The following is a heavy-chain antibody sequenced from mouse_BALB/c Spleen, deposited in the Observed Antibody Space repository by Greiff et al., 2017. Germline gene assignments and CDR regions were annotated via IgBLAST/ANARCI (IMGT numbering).Heavy chain of an antibody. D-gene: IGHD2-4*01. CDR2: ISSGGSYT. J-gene: IGHJ1*01. Sequence: EVKLMESGGDLVKPGGSLKLSCAASGFTFSSYGMSWVRQTPDKRLEWVATISSGGSYTYYPDSVKGRFTISRDNAKNTLYLQMSSLKSEDTAMYYCARSMITTSWYFDVWGAGTTVTVSS. V-gene: IGHV5-6*01. CDR3: ARSMITTSWYFDV. CDR1: GFTFSSYG.